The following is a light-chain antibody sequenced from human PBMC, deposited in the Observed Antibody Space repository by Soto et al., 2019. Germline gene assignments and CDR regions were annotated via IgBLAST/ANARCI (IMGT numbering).Light chain of an antibody. Sequence: DIQMTQSPSSLSASVGDRVTITCRASQSISGFLNWYQQKAGKAPELLIYAASSLQSGVPSRFSGSGSVTDFTLTISSLRPEDFATYYCQQSYSTPRTFGQGTKVDIK. CDR1: QSISGF. J-gene: IGKJ1*01. CDR2: AAS. CDR3: QQSYSTPRT. V-gene: IGKV1-39*01.